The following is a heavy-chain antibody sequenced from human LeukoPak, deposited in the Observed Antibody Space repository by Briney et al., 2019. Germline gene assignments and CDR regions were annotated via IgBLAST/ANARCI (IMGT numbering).Heavy chain of an antibody. CDR1: GFTSSDYY. CDR2: ISSSSSYT. CDR3: AREVNTAAGTQVDY. D-gene: IGHD6-13*01. V-gene: IGHV3-11*06. Sequence: KSGGSLRLSCAASGFTSSDYYMSWIRQAPGKGLEWVSYISSSSSYTKYADSVEGRFTISRDNTKNSLYLQMNSLRAEDTAVYYCAREVNTAAGTQVDYWGQGTLVTVSS. J-gene: IGHJ4*02.